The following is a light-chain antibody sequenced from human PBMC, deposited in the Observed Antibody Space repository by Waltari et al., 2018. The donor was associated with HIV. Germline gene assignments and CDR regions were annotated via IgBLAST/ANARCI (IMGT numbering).Light chain of an antibody. Sequence: QSALTQPPSASGSPGQSVTISCTGTSSDVGGYNYVSWYQQHPGKAPKLMIYEVRQRPSGVPDRFSGPKSGNTASLTVSGLQAEDEANYYCSSFAGTNDVIFGGGTKLTVL. V-gene: IGLV2-8*01. CDR1: SSDVGGYNY. CDR3: SSFAGTNDVI. CDR2: EVR. J-gene: IGLJ2*01.